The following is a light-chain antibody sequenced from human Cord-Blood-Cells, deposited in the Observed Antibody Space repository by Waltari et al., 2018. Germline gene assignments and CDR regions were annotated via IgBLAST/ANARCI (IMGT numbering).Light chain of an antibody. J-gene: IGLJ2*01. Sequence: QSVLTQPPSVSGAPGQRGTISCTGSSSNIGAGYDVHWYQQLPGTAPKLLIYGNSIRPSGVPDRFSGSKPGTSASLAITGLQAEDEADYYCQSYDSSLSGVVFGGGTKLTVL. V-gene: IGLV1-40*01. CDR2: GNS. CDR1: SSNIGAGYD. CDR3: QSYDSSLSGVV.